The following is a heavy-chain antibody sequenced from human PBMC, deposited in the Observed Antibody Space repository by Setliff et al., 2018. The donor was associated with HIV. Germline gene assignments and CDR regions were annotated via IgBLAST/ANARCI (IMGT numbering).Heavy chain of an antibody. J-gene: IGHJ4*02. CDR1: GFTFSNYN. Sequence: GASVKVSCAASGFTFSNYNMNWVRQAPGKGLEWVSSIGGTSDYKNYAGSVRGRFTSSRDNAESSLFLQMNSLRAEDTAVYYCTRGGTYYDYWGQGTLVTVSS. V-gene: IGHV3-21*01. CDR3: TRGGTYYDY. D-gene: IGHD1-26*01. CDR2: IGGTSDYK.